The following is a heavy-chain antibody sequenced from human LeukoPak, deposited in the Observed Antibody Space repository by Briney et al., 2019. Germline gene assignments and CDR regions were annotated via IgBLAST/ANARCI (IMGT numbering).Heavy chain of an antibody. J-gene: IGHJ4*02. Sequence: GGSLRLSCTVSGFTVSSNSMSWVRQAPGKGLEWVSAISGSGGSTYYADSVKGRFTISRDNSKNTLYLQMNSLRAEDTAVYYCAKDITMVRGAPGGYFDYWGQGTLVTVSS. D-gene: IGHD3-10*01. CDR2: ISGSGGST. V-gene: IGHV3-23*01. CDR1: GFTVSSNS. CDR3: AKDITMVRGAPGGYFDY.